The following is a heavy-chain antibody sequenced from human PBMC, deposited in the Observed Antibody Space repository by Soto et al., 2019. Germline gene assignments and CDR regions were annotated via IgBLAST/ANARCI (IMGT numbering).Heavy chain of an antibody. V-gene: IGHV3-23*01. Sequence: EVTLLESGGGLVQPGGSLRLSCAASGFTFSSYAMSWVRQAPGKGLEWVSAISGSGGSTYYADSVKGRFTISRDNSKNTLYLQMNSLRAEDTAVYYCAKDGNYGGNELKHWYFDLWGRGTLVTVSS. J-gene: IGHJ2*01. CDR2: ISGSGGST. CDR3: AKDGNYGGNELKHWYFDL. CDR1: GFTFSSYA. D-gene: IGHD4-17*01.